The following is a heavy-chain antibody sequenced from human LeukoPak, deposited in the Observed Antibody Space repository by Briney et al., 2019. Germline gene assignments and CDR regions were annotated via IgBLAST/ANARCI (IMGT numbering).Heavy chain of an antibody. V-gene: IGHV3-21*01. D-gene: IGHD5-12*01. CDR2: ISSSSSYM. J-gene: IGHJ5*02. Sequence: GGSLRLSCAASGFTFSSYSMNWVRQAPGKGLEWVSSISSSSSYMYYADSVKGRFTISRDNAKNSLYLQMNSLRAEDTAVYYCAREYSGYDFRRNWFDPWGQGTLVTVSS. CDR1: GFTFSSYS. CDR3: AREYSGYDFRRNWFDP.